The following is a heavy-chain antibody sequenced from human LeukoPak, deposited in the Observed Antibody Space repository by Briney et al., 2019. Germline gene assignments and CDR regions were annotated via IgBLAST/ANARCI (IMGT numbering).Heavy chain of an antibody. J-gene: IGHJ6*03. D-gene: IGHD2-2*01. CDR3: AGLPAADYYHHMDV. V-gene: IGHV4-39*01. CDR1: GGSISSSSYY. CDR2: IYYSGST. Sequence: SETLSLTCTVSGGSISSSSYYWGWIRQPPGKGLEWIGSIYYSGSTYYNPSLKSRVTISVDTSKNQFSLKLSSVTAADTAVYYCAGLPAADYYHHMDVWGKGTPVTVSS.